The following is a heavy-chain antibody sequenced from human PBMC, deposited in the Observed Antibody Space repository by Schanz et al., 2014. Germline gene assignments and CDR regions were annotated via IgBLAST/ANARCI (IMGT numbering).Heavy chain of an antibody. D-gene: IGHD3-22*01. CDR3: AKSYDTSGYSGFDY. CDR1: GFSFDDYT. Sequence: VQLVESGGGLVQPGGSLRLSCAASGFSFDDYTMHWVRQAPGKGLEWVSFIEFDGIKKFYADSVKGRFTISRDNSKNTLYLQMNSLRTEDTAVYFCAKSYDTSGYSGFDYWGQGTLVTVSS. V-gene: IGHV3-30*02. CDR2: IEFDGIKK. J-gene: IGHJ4*02.